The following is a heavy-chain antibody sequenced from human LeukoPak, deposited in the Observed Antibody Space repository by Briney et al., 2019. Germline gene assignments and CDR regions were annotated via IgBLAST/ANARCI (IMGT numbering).Heavy chain of an antibody. J-gene: IGHJ5*02. Sequence: GRSLRLSCAASGFTFSSYAMSWVSQAPGKGLEWVSAISGSGGSTYYADSVKGRFTISRDNSKNTLYLQMNSLRAEDTAVYYCAKIVSDSPFDPWGQGTLVTVSS. CDR3: AKIVSDSPFDP. CDR2: ISGSGGST. D-gene: IGHD3-22*01. CDR1: GFTFSSYA. V-gene: IGHV3-23*01.